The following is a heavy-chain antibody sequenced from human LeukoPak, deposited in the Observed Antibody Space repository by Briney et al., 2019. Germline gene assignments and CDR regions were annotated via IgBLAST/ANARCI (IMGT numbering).Heavy chain of an antibody. CDR1: GGSVSSGTYY. CDR3: ARDRVRGNANPYFDY. CDR2: IYYSGST. D-gene: IGHD1-1*01. Sequence: SETLSLTCTVSGGSVSSGTYYWSWIRQPPGKGLEWIGYIYYSGSTNYNPSLKSRVTISIDTSKNQFSLKLSSVTAADTAVYYCARDRVRGNANPYFDYWGQGTLVTVSS. V-gene: IGHV4-61*01. J-gene: IGHJ4*02.